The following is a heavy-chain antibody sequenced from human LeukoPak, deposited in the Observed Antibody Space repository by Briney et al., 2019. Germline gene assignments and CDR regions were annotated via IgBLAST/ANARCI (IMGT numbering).Heavy chain of an antibody. D-gene: IGHD6-19*01. CDR1: GFTFSSYG. J-gene: IGHJ4*02. V-gene: IGHV3-30*18. CDR3: AKDGRPGSGWYYFDY. Sequence: PGGSLRVSCAASGFTFSSYGMHWVRQAPGKGLEWVAVISYDGSNKYYADSVKGRFTISRDNSKNTLYLQMNSLRAENTAVYYCAKDGRPGSGWYYFDYWGQGTLVTVSS. CDR2: ISYDGSNK.